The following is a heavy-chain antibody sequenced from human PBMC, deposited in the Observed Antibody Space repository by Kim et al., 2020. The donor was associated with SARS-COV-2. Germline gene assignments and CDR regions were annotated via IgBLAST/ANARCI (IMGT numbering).Heavy chain of an antibody. V-gene: IGHV1-69*02. CDR1: GDTLNTYP. CDR2: ITPILGLV. D-gene: IGHD3-16*01. CDR3: SRSPPHRFGTIIAYFDS. Sequence: SVKVSCKASGDTLNTYPISWVRKAPGQGLEWMGRITPILGLVNYAQKFEGRVKITTDRSKTTTYMDLSSLRPEDTAVYFCSRSPPHRFGTIIAYFDSWGQGTLIPVSS. J-gene: IGHJ5*01.